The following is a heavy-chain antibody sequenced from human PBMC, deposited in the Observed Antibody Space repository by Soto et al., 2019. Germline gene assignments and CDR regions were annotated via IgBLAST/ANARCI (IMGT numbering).Heavy chain of an antibody. J-gene: IGHJ6*02. CDR2: IIPIFGTA. CDR3: ARATTIFGVAAYGMDV. V-gene: IGHV1-69*13. Sequence: ASVKVSCKASGGTFSSYAISWLRQAPGQGLEWMGGIIPIFGTANYAQKFQGRVTITADESTSTAYMELSSLRSEDTAVYYCARATTIFGVAAYGMDVWGQGTTVTVS. CDR1: GGTFSSYA. D-gene: IGHD3-3*01.